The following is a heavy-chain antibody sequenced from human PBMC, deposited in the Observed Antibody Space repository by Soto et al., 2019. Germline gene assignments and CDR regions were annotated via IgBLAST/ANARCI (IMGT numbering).Heavy chain of an antibody. CDR1: GGSIITSGYC. CDR2: ISYSGST. CDR3: ARTTGRHLDF. V-gene: IGHV4-31*11. Sequence: PSETLSLTCAVSGGSIITSGYCWTWIRQHPGMGLEWIGYISYSGSTYYNPSLGTRVTFPVDTSKNQFSLTLYSVTAADTAVYYCARTTGRHLDFWGQGILVTVSS. D-gene: IGHD4-4*01. J-gene: IGHJ4*02.